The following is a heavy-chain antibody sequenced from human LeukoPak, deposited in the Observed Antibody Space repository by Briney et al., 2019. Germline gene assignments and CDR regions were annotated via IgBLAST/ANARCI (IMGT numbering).Heavy chain of an antibody. CDR2: IYPGDSET. Sequence: GESLKISCKGSGYSFTSYWIGWVRQMPGKGLEWMGIIYPGDSETRYSPSFQGQVTISADKSISTAYLQWSSLKASDTAMYYCARQLCSGGSCYDWFDPWGQGTLVTVSS. V-gene: IGHV5-51*01. CDR3: ARQLCSGGSCYDWFDP. CDR1: GYSFTSYW. D-gene: IGHD2-15*01. J-gene: IGHJ5*02.